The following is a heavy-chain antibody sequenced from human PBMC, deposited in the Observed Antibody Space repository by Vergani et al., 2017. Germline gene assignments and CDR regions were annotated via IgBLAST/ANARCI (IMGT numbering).Heavy chain of an antibody. CDR1: DSSTMTNPC. CDR2: IHPSGDT. CDR3: ARHRGSGGFFPSSYFYGMDV. V-gene: IGHV4-38-2*01. Sequence: QVQLQESGPGLVKPSETLTLTCDVSDSSTMTNPCWGWFRQSPGEGLEWIVCIHPSGDTHYNSSLKSRVSISIVSSSKFSLSLTYVTAADTAISYCARHRGSGGFFPSSYFYGMDVWGHGTTVTVSS. D-gene: IGHD3-10*01. J-gene: IGHJ6*02.